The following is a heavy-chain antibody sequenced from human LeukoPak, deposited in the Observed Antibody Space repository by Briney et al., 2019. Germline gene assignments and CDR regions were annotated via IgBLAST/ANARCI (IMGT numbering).Heavy chain of an antibody. J-gene: IGHJ3*02. Sequence: PSETLSLTCTVSGGSISSSSYYWGWIRQPPGKGLEWIGSIYYSGSTYYNPSLKSRVTISVDTSKNQFSLKLSSVTAADTAVYYCARRVSPEGPDAFDIWGQGTMVTVSS. CDR1: GGSISSSSYY. CDR3: ARRVSPEGPDAFDI. V-gene: IGHV4-39*07. CDR2: IYYSGST.